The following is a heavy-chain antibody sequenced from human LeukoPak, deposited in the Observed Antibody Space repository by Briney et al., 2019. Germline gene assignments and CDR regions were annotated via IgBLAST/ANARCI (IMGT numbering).Heavy chain of an antibody. Sequence: VASVKVSCKASGYTFTGYYMHWVRQAPGQGLEWMGWINPNSGGTNYAQKFQGRVTMTRDTSISTAYMELSRLRSDDTAVYYCARDLGITMIVVAAFGFDPWGQGTLVTVSS. CDR2: INPNSGGT. CDR1: GYTFTGYY. D-gene: IGHD3-22*01. J-gene: IGHJ5*02. V-gene: IGHV1-2*02. CDR3: ARDLGITMIVVAAFGFDP.